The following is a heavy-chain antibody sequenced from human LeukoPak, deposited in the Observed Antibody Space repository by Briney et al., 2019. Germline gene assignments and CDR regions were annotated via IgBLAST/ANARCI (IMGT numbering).Heavy chain of an antibody. CDR2: TYYRSKWYN. Sequence: SQTLSLTCALSGDSVSSNSAAWNWIRQSPSRGLEWLGRTYYRSKWYNDYAVSVKSRITINPDTSKNQFSLQLNSVTPEDTAVYYCARDSSYCGGDCYFPFDYWGQGTLVTVSS. J-gene: IGHJ4*02. D-gene: IGHD2-21*02. CDR1: GDSVSSNSAA. V-gene: IGHV6-1*01. CDR3: ARDSSYCGGDCYFPFDY.